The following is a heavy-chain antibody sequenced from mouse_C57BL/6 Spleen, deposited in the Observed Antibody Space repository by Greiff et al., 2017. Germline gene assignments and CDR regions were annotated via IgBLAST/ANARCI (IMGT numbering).Heavy chain of an antibody. CDR3: AKAENLLLLFVY. Sequence: EQLKQSGAELARPGASVKLSCKASGYTFTSYGISWVKQRTGQGLEWIGEIYPRSGNTYYNEKFKGKATLTADKSSSTAYMELRSLTSEGSAVYFCAKAENLLLLFVYWGQGTTLTVSS. V-gene: IGHV1-81*01. CDR1: GYTFTSYG. CDR2: IYPRSGNT. J-gene: IGHJ2*01. D-gene: IGHD1-1*01.